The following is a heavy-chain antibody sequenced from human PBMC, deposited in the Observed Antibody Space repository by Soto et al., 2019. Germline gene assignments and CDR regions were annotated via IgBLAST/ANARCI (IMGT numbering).Heavy chain of an antibody. CDR1: GFTFSDYY. D-gene: IGHD3-22*01. CDR3: ASTQYYYDSSGYYYYDY. V-gene: IGHV3-11*06. CDR2: ISSSSSYT. J-gene: IGHJ4*02. Sequence: GGSLRLSCAASGFTFSDYYMSWIRQAPGKGLEWVSYISSSSSYTNYADSVKGRFTISRDNAKNSLYLQMNSLRAEDTAVYYCASTQYYYDSSGYYYYDYWGQGTLVTV.